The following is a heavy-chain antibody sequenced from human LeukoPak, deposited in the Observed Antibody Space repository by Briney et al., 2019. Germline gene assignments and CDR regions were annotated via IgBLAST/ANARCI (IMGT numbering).Heavy chain of an antibody. CDR2: INPNSGGT. D-gene: IGHD3-22*01. J-gene: IGHJ4*02. CDR1: GYTFTGYY. Sequence: ASVKVSRKASGYTFTGYYMHWVRQAPGQGLEWMGWINPNSGGTNYAQKFQGRVTMTRDTSISTAYMELSRLRPDDTAVYYCARDLFHYYDSSGYPHHPIDYWGQGTLVTVSS. CDR3: ARDLFHYYDSSGYPHHPIDY. V-gene: IGHV1-2*02.